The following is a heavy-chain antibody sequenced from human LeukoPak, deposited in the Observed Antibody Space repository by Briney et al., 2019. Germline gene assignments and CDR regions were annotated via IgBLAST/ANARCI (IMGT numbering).Heavy chain of an antibody. J-gene: IGHJ3*02. V-gene: IGHV3-23*01. D-gene: IGHD3-10*01. CDR2: ISGSGGST. CDR1: GFTFSSYA. CDR3: AKGMEYYYGSGSYPDI. Sequence: PGGSLGLSCAASGFTFSSYAMSWVRQAPGKGLEWVSAISGSGGSTYYADSVKGRFTISRDNSKNTLYLQMNSLRAEDTAVYYCAKGMEYYYGSGSYPDIWGQGTMVTVSS.